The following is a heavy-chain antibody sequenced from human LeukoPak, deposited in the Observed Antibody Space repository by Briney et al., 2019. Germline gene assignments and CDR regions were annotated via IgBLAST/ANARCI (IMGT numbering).Heavy chain of an antibody. CDR2: ISSSSSTI. Sequence: PGGSLRLSCAASGFTFSSYSMNWVRQAPGKGLEWVSYISSSSSTIYYADSVKGRFTISRDNAKNSLYLQMNSLRDEDTAVYYCARDGLMDGIVVVPAGFDYWGQGTLVTVSS. D-gene: IGHD2-2*01. V-gene: IGHV3-48*02. CDR3: ARDGLMDGIVVVPAGFDY. J-gene: IGHJ4*02. CDR1: GFTFSSYS.